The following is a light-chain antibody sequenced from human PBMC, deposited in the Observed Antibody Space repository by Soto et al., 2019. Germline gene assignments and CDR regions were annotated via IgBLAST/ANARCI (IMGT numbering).Light chain of an antibody. J-gene: IGKJ4*01. V-gene: IGKV3D-7*01. CDR2: GAS. CDR3: QQDYNLPRLT. Sequence: PGARVTLSCRASQSVSSSYLTWYQQKPGQAPRLLIYGASTRATGIPARFSGSGSGTDFTLTISSLQPEDFAVYYCQQDYNLPRLTFGGGTKVEIK. CDR1: QSVSSSY.